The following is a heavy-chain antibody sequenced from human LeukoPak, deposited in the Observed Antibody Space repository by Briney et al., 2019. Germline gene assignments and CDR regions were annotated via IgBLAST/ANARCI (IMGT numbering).Heavy chain of an antibody. J-gene: IGHJ4*02. CDR3: TRDDGLVF. D-gene: IGHD2-8*01. CDR1: GFTFSDHY. Sequence: GGSLRLSCAASGFTFSDHYMDWVRQAPGKGLEWIGRTRNKANSYTTEYAAFVRGRLTISRDDSKNSLYLQMNGLKTEDTAVYYCTRDDGLVFWGQGTLVTVFS. CDR2: TRNKANSYTT. V-gene: IGHV3-72*01.